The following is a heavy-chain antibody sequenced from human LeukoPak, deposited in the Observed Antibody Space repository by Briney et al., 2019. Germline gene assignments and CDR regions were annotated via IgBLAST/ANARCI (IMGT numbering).Heavy chain of an antibody. CDR1: GFTFSKYW. J-gene: IGHJ4*02. Sequence: GGSLRLSCAASGFTFSKYWMLWVRQAPGRGLESVSRINTDGTVTTYTDSVKGRFTVSRDNADNTMFLQMNSVRDEDTAVYYCATKQWLAPPPDSWGQGTPVTVSS. D-gene: IGHD6-19*01. CDR3: ATKQWLAPPPDS. V-gene: IGHV3-74*01. CDR2: INTDGTVT.